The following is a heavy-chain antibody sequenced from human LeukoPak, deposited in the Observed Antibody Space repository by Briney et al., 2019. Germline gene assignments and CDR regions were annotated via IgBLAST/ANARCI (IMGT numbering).Heavy chain of an antibody. Sequence: PSETLSLTCTVSGGSISSYYWSWIRQPPGKGLEWIGYIYYSGSTNYNPSLKSRVTISVDTSKNQFSLKLSSVTAADTAVYYCARPNAPYSSSWYWYYWGQGTLVTVSS. D-gene: IGHD6-13*01. CDR2: IYYSGST. V-gene: IGHV4-59*01. J-gene: IGHJ4*02. CDR3: ARPNAPYSSSWYWYY. CDR1: GGSISSYY.